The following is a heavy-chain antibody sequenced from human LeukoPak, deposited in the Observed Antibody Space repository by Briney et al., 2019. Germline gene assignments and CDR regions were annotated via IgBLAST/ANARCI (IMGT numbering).Heavy chain of an antibody. D-gene: IGHD1-26*01. CDR2: IKEDGSER. Sequence: GGSLRRSCAASGFTFSSYWMSWVRQAPGKGLESVANIKEDGSERHYVDSIKGRFTISRDNAKNSLFLQMSSLRDEDTAVYFCARDSATGGSAGMIGASDYWGQGTLVTVSS. CDR3: ARDSATGGSAGMIGASDY. CDR1: GFTFSSYW. V-gene: IGHV3-7*01. J-gene: IGHJ4*02.